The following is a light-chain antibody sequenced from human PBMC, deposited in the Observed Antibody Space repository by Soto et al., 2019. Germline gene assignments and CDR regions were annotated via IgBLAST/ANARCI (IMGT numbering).Light chain of an antibody. CDR1: TGAVTSGHY. CDR3: LLSYSGGNWV. Sequence: QAVVTQEPSLTVSPGGTVTLTCGSNTGAVTSGHYPHWLQQRPGQAPRTLIYDTSNKQSWTPARFSGSLLGGKAALILSGAQPEDEADYYCLLSYSGGNWVFGGGTQLTVL. CDR2: DTS. V-gene: IGLV7-46*01. J-gene: IGLJ3*02.